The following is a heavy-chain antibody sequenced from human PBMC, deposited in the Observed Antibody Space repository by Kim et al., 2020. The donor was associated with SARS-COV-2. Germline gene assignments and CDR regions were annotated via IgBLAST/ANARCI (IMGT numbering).Heavy chain of an antibody. CDR2: IYISEST. CDR3: ARTGPRSNWSFDS. CDR1: SGSISDYS. V-gene: IGHV4-4*07. D-gene: IGHD6-13*01. J-gene: IGHJ4*02. Sequence: SETLSLTCVVSSGSISDYSWNWIRQPAGKGLEWIGRIYISESTDYNPALKGRVTMSIDTSKKQFSLKLSSVSAADTAVYYCARTGPRSNWSFDSWGQGTLVTVSS.